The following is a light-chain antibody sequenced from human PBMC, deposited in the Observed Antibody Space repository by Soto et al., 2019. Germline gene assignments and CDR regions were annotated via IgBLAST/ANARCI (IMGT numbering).Light chain of an antibody. CDR3: LHSRDSVST. J-gene: IGKJ3*01. CDR1: QGVSTLY. Sequence: IVLTQSPCTLSLSPGEGATLSCRASQGVSTLYITWYQQKPGQAPRLLTSSAHTRAAGIPDRFSGTGSGTDFPLTISRLEPEDFALYYCLHSRDSVSTFGPGTKVDI. V-gene: IGKV3-20*01. CDR2: SAH.